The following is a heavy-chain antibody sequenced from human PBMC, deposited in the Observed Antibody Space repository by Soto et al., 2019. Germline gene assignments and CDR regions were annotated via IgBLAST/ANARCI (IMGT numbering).Heavy chain of an antibody. J-gene: IGHJ4*02. Sequence: TLSLTCSVSGASISGGAYYWSWIRQHPGKGLEWIGNIYYSGSAYYNPSLKSRVTISVDTSQNQFSLKLSSVTAADTAVYFCARVGGTGGYTYGLDYWGQGTLVTVSS. CDR3: ARVGGTGGYTYGLDY. CDR2: IYYSGSA. D-gene: IGHD5-18*01. CDR1: GASISGGAYY. V-gene: IGHV4-31*03.